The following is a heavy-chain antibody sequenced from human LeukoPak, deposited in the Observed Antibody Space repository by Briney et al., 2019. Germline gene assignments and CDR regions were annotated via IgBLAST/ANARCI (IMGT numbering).Heavy chain of an antibody. CDR2: IKQDLREK. V-gene: IGHV3-7*04. Sequence: PGGSLRLSCAASGYTFSTYWMRWVRQARGKGLEWVANIKQDLREKYYVDSVKGRFTISRDNAKNSLYLQMNSLRAEDTAVYYCARGTMIRGDFRHFEYWGQGTLVTVSS. CDR1: GYTFSTYW. CDR3: ARGTMIRGDFRHFEY. D-gene: IGHD3-10*01. J-gene: IGHJ4*02.